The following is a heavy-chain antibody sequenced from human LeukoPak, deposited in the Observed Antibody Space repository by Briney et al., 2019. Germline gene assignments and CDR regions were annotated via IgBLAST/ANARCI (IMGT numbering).Heavy chain of an antibody. V-gene: IGHV4-39*01. CDR2: VYNSGNT. D-gene: IGHD5-24*01. CDR3: ARQWRY. J-gene: IGHJ4*02. Sequence: SETLSLTCTVSGGSISTSTYYWGWIRQPPGKGLEWIGSVYNSGNTYYNPSLKSRITVSVDTSKNQFSLQLTSVTAADTAVYYCARQWRYWGQGTLVTVSS. CDR1: GGSISTSTYY.